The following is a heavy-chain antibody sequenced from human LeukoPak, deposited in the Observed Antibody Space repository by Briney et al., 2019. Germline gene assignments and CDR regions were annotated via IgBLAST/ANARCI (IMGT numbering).Heavy chain of an antibody. CDR1: GGSISSYY. CDR2: IYYSGST. CDR3: ARDTAYFDY. Sequence: PSETLSLTCTVSGGSISSYYWNWIRQPPGKGLEWIGYIYYSGSTNYNPSLKSRVTISVDTSKNQFSLKLYSVTAADTAVYYCARDTAYFDYWGQGTLVTVSS. V-gene: IGHV4-59*01. D-gene: IGHD4-17*01. J-gene: IGHJ4*02.